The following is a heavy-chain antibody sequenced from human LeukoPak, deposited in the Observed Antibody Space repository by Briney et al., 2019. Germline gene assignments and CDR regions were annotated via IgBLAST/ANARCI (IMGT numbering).Heavy chain of an antibody. Sequence: GGSLRLSCAASGFTFSSYSMNWVRQAPGKGLEWVSSISSSSSYIYYADSVKGRFTISRDNAKNSLYLQMNSLRAEDTAVYYCARWAITMVRDPPRSYGMDVWGKGTTVTVSS. V-gene: IGHV3-21*01. CDR2: ISSSSSYI. J-gene: IGHJ6*04. D-gene: IGHD3-10*01. CDR1: GFTFSSYS. CDR3: ARWAITMVRDPPRSYGMDV.